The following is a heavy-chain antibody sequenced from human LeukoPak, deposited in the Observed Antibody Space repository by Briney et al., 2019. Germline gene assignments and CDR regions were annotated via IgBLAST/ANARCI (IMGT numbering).Heavy chain of an antibody. V-gene: IGHV3-23*01. CDR3: AKDLKEGSSWYVNWFDP. CDR2: IRGSGGST. J-gene: IGHJ5*02. Sequence: GGSLRLSCAASGFTFSSYAMSWVRQAPGKGLEWVSAIRGSGGSTYYADSVKGRFTISRDNSKNTLYLQMNSLRAEDTAVYYCAKDLKEGSSWYVNWFDPWGQGTLVTVSS. D-gene: IGHD6-13*01. CDR1: GFTFSSYA.